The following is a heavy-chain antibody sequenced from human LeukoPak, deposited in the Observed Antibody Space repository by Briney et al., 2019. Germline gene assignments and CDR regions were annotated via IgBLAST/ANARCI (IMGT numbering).Heavy chain of an antibody. Sequence: PSETLSLTCAVYGGSFSGYYWSWIRQPPGKGLEWVANIKEDENEKHYGDSVKGRFIISRDNAQNSMYLQMYNLGAEDTALYYCTRAGPYGSGSRDYWGRGTLVTVSS. CDR3: TRAGPYGSGSRDY. D-gene: IGHD3-10*01. CDR1: GGSFSGYY. CDR2: IKEDENEK. J-gene: IGHJ4*02. V-gene: IGHV3-7*01.